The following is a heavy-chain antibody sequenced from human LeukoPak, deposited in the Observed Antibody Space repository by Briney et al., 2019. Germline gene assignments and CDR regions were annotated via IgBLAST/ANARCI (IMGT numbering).Heavy chain of an antibody. D-gene: IGHD1-26*01. Sequence: PGGSLRLSCAASRFTFSYFWMSWVRQAPGKGLEWVANIKEDGSDQYYVDSVKGRFTISRDNAKNSLYLQMNSLRAEDTAVYYCARDPAQNGWGAFDIWGQGTTVTVSS. CDR3: ARDPAQNGWGAFDI. CDR2: IKEDGSDQ. J-gene: IGHJ3*02. CDR1: RFTFSYFW. V-gene: IGHV3-7*01.